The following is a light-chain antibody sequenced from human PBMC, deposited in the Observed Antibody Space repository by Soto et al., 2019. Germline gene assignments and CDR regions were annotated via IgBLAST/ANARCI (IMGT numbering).Light chain of an antibody. V-gene: IGLV1-47*01. CDR3: AAWDNSLTGYV. CDR2: RNS. J-gene: IGLJ1*01. CDR1: SSNIESNY. Sequence: VLTQPPSASGTPGQRVTISCSGSSSNIESNYVYWYQQVPGTAPKLLIYRNSQRPSGVPDRFSDSTSGTSASLAISGLRSEDVADYYCAAWDNSLTGYVFGTGTNVTVL.